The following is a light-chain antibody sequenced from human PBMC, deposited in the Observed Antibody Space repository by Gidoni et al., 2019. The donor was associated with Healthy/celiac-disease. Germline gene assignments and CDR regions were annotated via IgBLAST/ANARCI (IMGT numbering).Light chain of an antibody. V-gene: IGLV3-1*01. Sequence: MSCSGDKLGDKYACWYQQKPGQSPVLVIYQDSKGPSGIPERFSGSNSGNTATLTISGTQAMDEADYYCQAWDSRTGVFGGGTKLTGL. CDR2: QDS. CDR1: KLGDKY. J-gene: IGLJ2*01. CDR3: QAWDSRTGV.